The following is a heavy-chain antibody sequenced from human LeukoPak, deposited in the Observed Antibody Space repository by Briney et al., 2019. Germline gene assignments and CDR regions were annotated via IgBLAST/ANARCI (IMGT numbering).Heavy chain of an antibody. CDR1: GGSISSYY. J-gene: IGHJ6*04. Sequence: SETLSLXCTVSGGSISSYYWSWIRQPPGKGLEWIGSIYYSGSTYYNPSLKSRVTISVDTSKNQFSLKLSSVTAADTAVYYCASTAGTYGGNLEMDVWGKGTTVTVSS. V-gene: IGHV4-59*05. CDR3: ASTAGTYGGNLEMDV. D-gene: IGHD4-23*01. CDR2: IYYSGST.